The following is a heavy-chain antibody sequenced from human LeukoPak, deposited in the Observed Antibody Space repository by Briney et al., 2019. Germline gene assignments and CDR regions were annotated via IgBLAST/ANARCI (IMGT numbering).Heavy chain of an antibody. CDR1: GFTFDDYA. J-gene: IGHJ4*02. CDR3: AKDRGFGFGELLYSIDY. V-gene: IGHV3-43D*03. Sequence: AGGSLRLSCAASGFTFDDYAMHWVRQAPGKGLEWVSLISWDGGSTYYADSVKGRFTISRDNSKNSLYRQMNSLRAEDTALYYCAKDRGFGFGELLYSIDYWGQGTLVTVSS. D-gene: IGHD3-10*01. CDR2: ISWDGGST.